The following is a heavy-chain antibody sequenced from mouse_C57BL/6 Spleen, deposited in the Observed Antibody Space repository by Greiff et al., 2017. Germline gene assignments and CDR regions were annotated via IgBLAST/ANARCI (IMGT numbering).Heavy chain of an antibody. CDR2: IFPGAGDT. Sequence: VKLQESGAELVKPGASVKISCKASGYAFSSYWLHWVKQRPGKGLEWIGQIFPGAGDTNYNGKFKGKDTLTANKSSSTAYMQLSSLTSEDSAVDFCARGGGYFDVWGTGTTVTVSS. V-gene: IGHV1-80*01. J-gene: IGHJ1*03. CDR3: ARGGGYFDV. CDR1: GYAFSSYW.